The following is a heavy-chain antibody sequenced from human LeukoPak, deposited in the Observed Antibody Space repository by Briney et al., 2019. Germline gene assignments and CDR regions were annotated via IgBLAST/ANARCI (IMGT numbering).Heavy chain of an antibody. J-gene: IGHJ4*02. Sequence: PSETLSLTCTVSGGSISSSSSYWGWIRQPPGKGLEWIGEINHSGSTNYNPSLKSRVTISVDTSKNQLSLKLSSMTAADTAVYYCARQWLVSPLFDYWGQGTLVTVSS. CDR2: INHSGST. CDR3: ARQWLVSPLFDY. CDR1: GGSISSSSSY. D-gene: IGHD6-19*01. V-gene: IGHV4-39*01.